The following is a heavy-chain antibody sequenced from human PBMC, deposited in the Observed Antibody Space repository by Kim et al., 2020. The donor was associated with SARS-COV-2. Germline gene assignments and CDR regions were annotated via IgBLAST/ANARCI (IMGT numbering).Heavy chain of an antibody. Sequence: VKGRHTNSRDNAKNSLYQQMNSLRDEDTAVYYCARDGPYSSSSTYYFDYWGQGTLVTVSS. V-gene: IGHV3-48*02. D-gene: IGHD6-6*01. J-gene: IGHJ4*02. CDR3: ARDGPYSSSSTYYFDY.